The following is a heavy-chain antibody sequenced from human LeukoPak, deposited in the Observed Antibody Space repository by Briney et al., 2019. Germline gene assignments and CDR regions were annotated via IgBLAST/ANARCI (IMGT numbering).Heavy chain of an antibody. CDR2: IIPIFGTA. V-gene: IGHV1-69*05. CDR1: GGTFSSYA. Sequence: SVKVSCKASGGTFSSYAISWVRQAPGQGLEWMGGIIPIFGTANYAQKFQGRVTITTDESTSTAYMELSSLRSEDTAVYYCARDLNYYDSSGYLLGLDYWGQGTLVTVSS. CDR3: ARDLNYYDSSGYLLGLDY. J-gene: IGHJ4*02. D-gene: IGHD3-22*01.